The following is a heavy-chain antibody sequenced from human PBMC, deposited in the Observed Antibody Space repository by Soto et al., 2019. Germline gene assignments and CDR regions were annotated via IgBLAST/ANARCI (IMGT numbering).Heavy chain of an antibody. CDR3: ARGLLRRYYFDY. CDR1: GFTFSSYA. V-gene: IGHV3-30-3*01. D-gene: IGHD2-15*01. J-gene: IGHJ4*02. CDR2: ISYDGSNK. Sequence: QVQLVESGGGVVQPGRSLRLSCAASGFTFSSYAMHWVRQAPGKGLEGVAAISYDGSNKYYADSVKGRFTISRDNSKNTLYMLMNSLRDEDTAVYYFARGLLRRYYFDYWGQGTLVTVSS.